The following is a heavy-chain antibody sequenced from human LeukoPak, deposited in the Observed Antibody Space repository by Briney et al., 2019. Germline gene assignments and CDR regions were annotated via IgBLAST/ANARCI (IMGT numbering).Heavy chain of an antibody. CDR3: AREDYGDSRIPYYGMDV. CDR2: ISSSSSYI. D-gene: IGHD4-17*01. Sequence: PGGSLRLSCAASGFTFSSYSMNWVRQAPGKGLEWVSSISSSSSYIYYADSVKGRFTISRDNSKNTLYLQMNSLRAEDTAVYYCAREDYGDSRIPYYGMDVWGQGTTVTVSS. CDR1: GFTFSSYS. J-gene: IGHJ6*02. V-gene: IGHV3-21*01.